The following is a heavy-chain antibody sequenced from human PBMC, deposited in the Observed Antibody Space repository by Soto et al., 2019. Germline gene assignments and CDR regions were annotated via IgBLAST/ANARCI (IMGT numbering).Heavy chain of an antibody. CDR2: ISWDGGST. CDR3: AKDSSGASPGH. J-gene: IGHJ4*02. D-gene: IGHD3-10*01. V-gene: IGHV3-43*01. CDR1: GFTFDDYT. Sequence: EVQLVESGGVVVQPGGSLRLSCAASGFTFDDYTMHWVRQAPGKGLEWVSLISWDGGSTYYADSVKGRFTISRDNSKNSLYLQMNSLSTGDTALYYCAKDSSGASPGHWGQGSLVTFSS.